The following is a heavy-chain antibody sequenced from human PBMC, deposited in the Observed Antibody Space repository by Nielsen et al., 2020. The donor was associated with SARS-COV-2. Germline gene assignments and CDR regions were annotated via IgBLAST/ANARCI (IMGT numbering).Heavy chain of an antibody. CDR1: GFTFSDYY. CDR2: ISSSSSYT. D-gene: IGHD3-22*01. Sequence: GGSLRLSCAASGFTFSDYYMSWIRQAPGKGLEWVSYISSSSSYTNYADSVKGRFTISRDNAKNSLYLQMNSLRAEDTAVYYCARPKNYYDSSGYPWGMDVWGQGTTVTVSS. V-gene: IGHV3-11*06. CDR3: ARPKNYYDSSGYPWGMDV. J-gene: IGHJ6*02.